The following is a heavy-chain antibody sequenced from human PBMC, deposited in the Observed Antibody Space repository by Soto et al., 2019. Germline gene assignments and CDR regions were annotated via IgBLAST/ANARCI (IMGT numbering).Heavy chain of an antibody. D-gene: IGHD1-26*01. V-gene: IGHV3-53*01. CDR1: GFSVSSNY. CDR3: ARHRHPRGTVGATSPLDP. Sequence: PVGSLRLSCAISGFSVSSNYLSWVRQAPGKGLEWVSVHYSGGSTYYADSVQGRFTISRDKSNNTLYLQMRRVRAEDTAVYFCARHRHPRGTVGATSPLDPWGQGTQVTV. J-gene: IGHJ5*02. CDR2: HYSGGST.